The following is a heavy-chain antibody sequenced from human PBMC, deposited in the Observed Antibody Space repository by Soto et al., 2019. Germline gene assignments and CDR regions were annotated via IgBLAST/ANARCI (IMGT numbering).Heavy chain of an antibody. Sequence: PGVSLRLSCVGSEFTFSLYVIGWVRQAPGKGPEWVSFISGSGASTYYADSVKGRFAISRDNSKNTVYLQMNNLRPEDTAISYRARAGPDVWGTGADYYGMEVWGPGTT. V-gene: IGHV3-23*01. CDR3: ARAGPDVWGTGADYYGMEV. J-gene: IGHJ6*02. CDR2: ISGSGAST. D-gene: IGHD3-16*01. CDR1: EFTFSLYV.